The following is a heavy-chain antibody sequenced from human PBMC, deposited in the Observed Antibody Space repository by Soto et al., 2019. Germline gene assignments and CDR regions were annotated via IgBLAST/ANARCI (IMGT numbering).Heavy chain of an antibody. Sequence: GGSLRLSCAASGFTFSNYVMSWVRQAPGKGLEWVSGISNNGSSKYYADSVKGRFTISRDNSKNTLYLQMNSLRAEDTAVYYCAHSGQLVPPLDYWGQGTLVTVSS. J-gene: IGHJ4*02. CDR1: GFTFSNYV. V-gene: IGHV3-23*05. CDR3: AHSGQLVPPLDY. D-gene: IGHD6-13*01. CDR2: ISNNGSSK.